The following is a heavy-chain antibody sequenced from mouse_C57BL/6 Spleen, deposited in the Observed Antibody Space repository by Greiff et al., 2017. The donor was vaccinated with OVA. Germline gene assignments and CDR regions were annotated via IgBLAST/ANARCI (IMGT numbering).Heavy chain of an antibody. V-gene: IGHV14-1*01. J-gene: IGHJ2*01. D-gene: IGHD2-4*01. CDR2: IDPEDGDT. Sequence: EVQLQQSGAELVRPGASVKLSCTASGFNIKDYYMHWVKQRPEQGLEWIGRIDPEDGDTEYAPQFQGKATMTADTSSNTAYLQLSSLTSEDTAVYYCTQIYYDYDGDFGYWGQGTTLTVSS. CDR3: TQIYYDYDGDFGY. CDR1: GFNIKDYY.